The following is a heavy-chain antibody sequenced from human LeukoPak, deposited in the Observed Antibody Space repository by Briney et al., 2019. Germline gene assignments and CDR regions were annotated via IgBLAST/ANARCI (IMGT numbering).Heavy chain of an antibody. CDR2: INPNSGGT. J-gene: IGHJ4*02. CDR1: GYTFTSYY. V-gene: IGHV1-2*02. CDR3: ARPLHYDSSGYYSDY. Sequence: ASVKVSCKASGYTFTSYYMHWVRQAPGQGLEWMGWINPNSGGTNYAQKFQGRVTMTRDTSISTAYMELSRLRSDDTAVYYCARPLHYDSSGYYSDYWGQGTLVTVSS. D-gene: IGHD3-22*01.